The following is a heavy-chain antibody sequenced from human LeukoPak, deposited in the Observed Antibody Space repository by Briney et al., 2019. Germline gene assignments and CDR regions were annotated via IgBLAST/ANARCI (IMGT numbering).Heavy chain of an antibody. CDR1: GFTFSSYW. Sequence: PGGSLRLSCAASGFTFSSYWMHWVRQAPGKGLEWVSAISGSGGSTYYADSVKGRFTISRDNSKNTLYLQMNSLRAEDTAVYYCAKTPALNGYKSLFDYWGQGTLVTVSP. V-gene: IGHV3-23*01. J-gene: IGHJ4*02. CDR3: AKTPALNGYKSLFDY. D-gene: IGHD5-24*01. CDR2: ISGSGGST.